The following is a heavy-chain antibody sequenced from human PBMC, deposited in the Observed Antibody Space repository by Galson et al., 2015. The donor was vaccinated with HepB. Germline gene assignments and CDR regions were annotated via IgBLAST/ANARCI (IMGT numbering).Heavy chain of an antibody. CDR1: GITFSSYS. CDR3: APLTSRRDGYNVDY. Sequence: SLRLSCAASGITFSSYSMNWVRLAPGKGLEWISYITPTGTTTHYADSVKGRFTIARDNARNSLHLQMNSLRAEDTAVYYCAPLTSRRDGYNVDYWGQGTLVTVSS. CDR2: ITPTGTTT. D-gene: IGHD5-24*01. J-gene: IGHJ4*02. V-gene: IGHV3-48*01.